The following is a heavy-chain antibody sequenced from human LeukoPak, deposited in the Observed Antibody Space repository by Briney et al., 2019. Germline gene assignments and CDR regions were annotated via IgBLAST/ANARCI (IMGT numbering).Heavy chain of an antibody. CDR1: GGTFIGYA. CDR2: ISGYDGYA. Sequence: ASVKVSCKASGGTFIGYAISWVRQAPGQGLVWMGWISGYDGYAKYAENLQGRVTLTIDTSTTTAYMEMRSLGSDDTAVYSCARAPPGLTFGPGDYWGQGSLVIVSS. CDR3: ARAPPGLTFGPGDY. V-gene: IGHV1-18*01. D-gene: IGHD1-14*01. J-gene: IGHJ4*02.